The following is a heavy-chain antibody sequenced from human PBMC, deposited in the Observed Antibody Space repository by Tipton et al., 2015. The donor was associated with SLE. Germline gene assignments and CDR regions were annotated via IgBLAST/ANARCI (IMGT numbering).Heavy chain of an antibody. D-gene: IGHD6-19*01. CDR1: GGSLSGYA. Sequence: TLSLTCAVNGGSLSGYAWSWIRQPPGKGLEWIGEINHSGFTNYRPSLKGRVTMSADRSTNQLSLKLSSVTAADTAVYYCARGVAGYYFYYYLDVWGSGTAVTVSS. V-gene: IGHV4-34*01. CDR2: INHSGFT. CDR3: ARGVAGYYFYYYLDV. J-gene: IGHJ6*03.